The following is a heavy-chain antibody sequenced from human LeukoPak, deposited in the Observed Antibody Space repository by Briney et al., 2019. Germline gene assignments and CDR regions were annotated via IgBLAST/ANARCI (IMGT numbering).Heavy chain of an antibody. CDR3: ASGRSDYYLDAFDI. Sequence: GGSLRLSCAASGFTFSSYGMHWVRQAPGKGLEWVSYISSTTSTIYYADSVKGRFTISRDNAKNSLYLQMNSLRAEDTAVYYCASGRSDYYLDAFDIWGQGTTVTVSS. J-gene: IGHJ3*02. CDR2: ISSTTSTI. V-gene: IGHV3-48*04. D-gene: IGHD3-22*01. CDR1: GFTFSSYG.